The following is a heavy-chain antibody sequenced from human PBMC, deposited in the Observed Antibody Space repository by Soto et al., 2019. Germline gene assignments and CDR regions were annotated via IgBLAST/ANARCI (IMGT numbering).Heavy chain of an antibody. Sequence: PGGSLRLSCAASGFTFSSYGMHWVRQAPGKGLEWVAVIWYDGSNKYYADSVKGRFTISRDNSKNTPYLQMNSLRAEDTAVYYCAREYYSSDFDYWGQGTLVTVSS. CDR1: GFTFSSYG. J-gene: IGHJ4*02. D-gene: IGHD4-4*01. CDR2: IWYDGSNK. CDR3: AREYYSSDFDY. V-gene: IGHV3-33*01.